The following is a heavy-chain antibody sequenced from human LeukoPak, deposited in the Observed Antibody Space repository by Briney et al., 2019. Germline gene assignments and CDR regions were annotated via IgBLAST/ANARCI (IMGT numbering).Heavy chain of an antibody. Sequence: SETLSLTCAVYGGSFSGYYWSWIRQPPGKGLEWIGEINHSGSTNYNPSLKSRVTISVDTSKNQFSLKLSSVTAADTAVYHCARGGRYQLLLGRYYYGMDVWGQGTTVTVSS. CDR1: GGSFSGYY. V-gene: IGHV4-34*01. CDR3: ARGGRYQLLLGRYYYGMDV. D-gene: IGHD2-2*01. CDR2: INHSGST. J-gene: IGHJ6*02.